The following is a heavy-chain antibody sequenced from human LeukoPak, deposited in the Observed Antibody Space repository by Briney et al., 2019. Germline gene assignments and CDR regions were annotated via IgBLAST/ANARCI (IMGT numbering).Heavy chain of an antibody. V-gene: IGHV1-18*01. CDR1: GYTFRHYG. CDR3: ARDEKKYCSGGSCPAYFDY. D-gene: IGHD2-15*01. Sequence: ASVKVSCRTSGYTFRHYGISWVRQAPGQGLEWMAWISGGYNGDSNYALKLPGRLTMTTDTSTSTAYMELRSLRSDDTAVYYCARDEKKYCSGGSCPAYFDYWGQGTLVTVSS. J-gene: IGHJ4*02. CDR2: ISGGYNGDS.